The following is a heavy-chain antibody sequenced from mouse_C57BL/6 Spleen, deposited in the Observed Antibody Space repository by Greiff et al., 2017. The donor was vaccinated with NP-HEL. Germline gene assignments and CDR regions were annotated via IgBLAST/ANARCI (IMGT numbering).Heavy chain of an antibody. J-gene: IGHJ4*01. CDR2: INPSTGGT. D-gene: IGHD4-1*01. CDR3: ARRGLGLYAMDY. V-gene: IGHV1-42*01. Sequence: VQLKQSGPELVKPGASVKISCKASGYSFTGYYMNWVKQSPEKSLEWIGEINPSTGGTTYNQKFKAKATLTVDKSSSTAYMPLKSLTSEDSAVYYCARRGLGLYAMDYWGQGTSVTVSA. CDR1: GYSFTGYY.